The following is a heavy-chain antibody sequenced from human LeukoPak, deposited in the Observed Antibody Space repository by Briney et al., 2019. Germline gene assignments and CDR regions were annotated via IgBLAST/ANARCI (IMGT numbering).Heavy chain of an antibody. Sequence: GGSLRLSCAAPGFTFSNFGMNWVRQAPGKGLEWVSFISSSSSYIYYTDSVKGRFTISRDNAKNSVYLQMNSLRAEDTALYYCARDRFGSSNDAFDIWGQGTVVTVSS. J-gene: IGHJ3*02. V-gene: IGHV3-21*01. D-gene: IGHD3-10*01. CDR2: ISSSSSYI. CDR3: ARDRFGSSNDAFDI. CDR1: GFTFSNFG.